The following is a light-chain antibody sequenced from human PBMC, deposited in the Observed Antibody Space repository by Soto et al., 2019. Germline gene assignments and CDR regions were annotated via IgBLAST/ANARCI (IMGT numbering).Light chain of an antibody. CDR1: QSVSSSY. V-gene: IGKV3-20*01. J-gene: IGKJ1*01. CDR3: QQYGSSSWT. CDR2: GTS. Sequence: EIVLTQSPGTLSLSPGERATLSCRASQSVSSSYLAWYQQKPGQAPRLLIYGTSSRATAIPDRFSGSGSGTDCTLPISRLEPEDFAVYYCQQYGSSSWTFGQGTKVEIK.